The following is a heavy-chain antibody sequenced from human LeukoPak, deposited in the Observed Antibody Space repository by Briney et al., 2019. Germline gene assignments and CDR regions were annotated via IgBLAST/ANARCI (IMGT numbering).Heavy chain of an antibody. CDR1: GCSFSRYA. Sequence: ASGKVSCKASGCSFSRYAFAWVRQAPGQGLEWMGGIMPVLDTGSYAQGFQGRVTITSDRSTSTAYMELRSLRPEDTALYYCAARDNGNDLLSDHAMDVWGNGTTVTVSS. J-gene: IGHJ6*04. D-gene: IGHD1-1*01. CDR3: AARDNGNDLLSDHAMDV. V-gene: IGHV1-69*06. CDR2: IMPVLDTG.